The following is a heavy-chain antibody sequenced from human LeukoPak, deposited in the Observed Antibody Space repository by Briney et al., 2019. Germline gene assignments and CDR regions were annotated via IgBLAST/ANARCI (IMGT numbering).Heavy chain of an antibody. V-gene: IGHV4-59*01. J-gene: IGHJ5*01. D-gene: IGHD6-19*01. Sequence: PSETLSLKCTVSGDSITTYYWSWIRQPPGKGREWIGYVYYTGSTNYNPSLKSRVTLSVDTSKNQFSLKLTSVTAADTAFYYCARERILSGYSSSWFDSWGQGTQVTVSS. CDR3: ARERILSGYSSSWFDS. CDR2: VYYTGST. CDR1: GDSITTYY.